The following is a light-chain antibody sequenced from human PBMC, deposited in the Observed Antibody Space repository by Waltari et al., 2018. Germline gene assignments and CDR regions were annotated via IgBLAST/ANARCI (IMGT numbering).Light chain of an antibody. CDR1: QSVGRP. J-gene: IGKJ1*01. CDR3: QHYVRLPVT. CDR2: GAS. Sequence: EIVLTQSPGTLSLSPGERATLSCGASQSVGRPLAWYQQKPGRAPRLLLYGASSRATGIPDRFSGSGFGTDFSLTISRLEPEDFAVYYCQHYVRLPVTFGQGTKVEIK. V-gene: IGKV3-20*01.